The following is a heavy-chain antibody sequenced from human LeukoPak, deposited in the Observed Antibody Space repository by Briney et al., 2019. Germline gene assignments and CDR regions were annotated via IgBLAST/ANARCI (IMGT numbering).Heavy chain of an antibody. CDR3: ARDQYGSGSYYNRWFDP. J-gene: IGHJ5*02. V-gene: IGHV1-46*01. D-gene: IGHD3-10*01. CDR2: INPSGGST. Sequence: ASVKVSCKASGYTFTSYYMHWVRQATGQGLEWMGIINPSGGSTSYAQKFQGRVTMTRDTSTSTVYMELSSLRSEDTAVYYCARDQYGSGSYYNRWFDPWGQGTLVTVSS. CDR1: GYTFTSYY.